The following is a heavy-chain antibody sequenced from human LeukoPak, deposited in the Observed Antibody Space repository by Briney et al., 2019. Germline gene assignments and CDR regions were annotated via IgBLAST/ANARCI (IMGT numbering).Heavy chain of an antibody. Sequence: SVKVSCKASGGTFSSYAISWVRQAPGQGLEWMGGIIPIFGTANYAQKFQGRVTITADESTSTAYMELSSLRSEDTAVYYCATFDWFNRNFDYWGQGTLVTVSS. CDR1: GGTFSSYA. J-gene: IGHJ4*02. V-gene: IGHV1-69*13. D-gene: IGHD3-9*01. CDR3: ATFDWFNRNFDY. CDR2: IIPIFGTA.